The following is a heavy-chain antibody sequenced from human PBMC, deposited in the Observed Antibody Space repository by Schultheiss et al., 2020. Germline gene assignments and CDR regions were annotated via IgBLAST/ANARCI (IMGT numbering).Heavy chain of an antibody. CDR2: LWADGGGK. CDR1: GFSFKSYD. V-gene: IGHV3-30-3*01. J-gene: IGHJ4*02. Sequence: GESLKISCEASGFSFKSYDMQWVRQAPGKGLEWVALLWADGGGKNYADSVNGRFIISRDNAKNSLYLQMNSLRAEDTAVYYCASIHDSLGYFDYWGQGTLVTVSS. CDR3: ASIHDSLGYFDY. D-gene: IGHD3-16*01.